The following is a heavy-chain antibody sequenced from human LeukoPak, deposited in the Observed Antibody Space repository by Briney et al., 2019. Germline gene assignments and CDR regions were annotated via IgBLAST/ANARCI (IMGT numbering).Heavy chain of an antibody. D-gene: IGHD3-10*01. CDR2: INPSGGST. CDR3: ASFMVRGVNYYYGMDV. CDR1: GYTFTSYY. Sequence: ASVKVSCKASGYTFTSYYMHWVRQAPGQGLEWMGIINPSGGSTSYAQKFQGRVTMTRDTSTSTVYVELSSLRSEDTAVYYCASFMVRGVNYYYGMDVWGQGTTVTVSS. J-gene: IGHJ6*02. V-gene: IGHV1-46*01.